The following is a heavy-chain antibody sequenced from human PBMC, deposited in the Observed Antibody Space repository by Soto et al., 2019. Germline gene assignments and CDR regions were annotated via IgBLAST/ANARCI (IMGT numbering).Heavy chain of an antibody. Sequence: QVQLVQSGAEVKNPGASVKVSCKASGYTFTTYYMHWLRQARGQGLEWRGIITPIDGSTRYDQKFLDRLTMTRDTSTSTVYMELSSLRSEDTAVYYSARAVSTKTAPIDYWGQGTLVTVSS. V-gene: IGHV1-46*01. CDR1: GYTFTTYY. D-gene: IGHD4-17*01. J-gene: IGHJ4*02. CDR3: ARAVSTKTAPIDY. CDR2: ITPIDGST.